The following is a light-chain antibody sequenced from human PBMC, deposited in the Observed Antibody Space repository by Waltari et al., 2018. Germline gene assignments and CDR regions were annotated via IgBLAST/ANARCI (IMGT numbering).Light chain of an antibody. Sequence: QSTLTQPASVSGSPGQSITISCTGTSTDIYIYNYVSWYQQHPGKTPKLLIYDVTNRPSGVSDRFSGSKSDNTAYLTISGLQAEDEAAYYCSSYTASSTLLVFGGGTKLTVL. CDR2: DVT. J-gene: IGLJ2*01. CDR3: SSYTASSTLLV. CDR1: STDIYIYNY. V-gene: IGLV2-14*03.